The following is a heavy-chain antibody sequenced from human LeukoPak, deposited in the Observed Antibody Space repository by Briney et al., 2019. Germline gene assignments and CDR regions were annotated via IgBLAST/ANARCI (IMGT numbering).Heavy chain of an antibody. CDR1: GFTFSSYS. Sequence: PGGSLRLSCAASGFTFSSYSMNWVRQAPGKGLKWVSAIIGSGLTTYYADSVKGRFTISRDNSKNTLYLQMNSLRAEDTAVYHCAKDLSPGPDWGQGTLVTVSS. V-gene: IGHV3-23*01. CDR3: AKDLSPGPD. J-gene: IGHJ4*02. CDR2: IIGSGLTT.